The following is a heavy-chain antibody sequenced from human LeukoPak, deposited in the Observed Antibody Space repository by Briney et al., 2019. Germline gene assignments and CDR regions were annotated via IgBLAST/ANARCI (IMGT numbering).Heavy chain of an antibody. Sequence: TLSLTCTVSGGSISSSSYYWSWVRQPAGKGLEWIGRIHTSGSTDYNPSLESRVTMSVDTSKNQFSLKLSSVTAADTAVYYCAREGSMTARPFVSIDYWGQGTLVTVSS. D-gene: IGHD6-6*01. V-gene: IGHV4-61*02. CDR3: AREGSMTARPFVSIDY. CDR1: GGSISSSSYY. CDR2: IHTSGST. J-gene: IGHJ4*02.